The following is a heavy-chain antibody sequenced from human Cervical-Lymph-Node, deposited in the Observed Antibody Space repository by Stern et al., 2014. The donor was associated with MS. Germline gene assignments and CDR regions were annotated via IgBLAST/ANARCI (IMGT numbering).Heavy chain of an antibody. Sequence: QITLKESGPPLVKPTQTLTLTCTFSGFSLSTNGVGVGWIRQSPGKALELLALIYWDDEKRYSPSLKSRLSITKDNSKNQVVLTLTNVDPVDTATYYCAHPGSYPRNYFDYWGQGALVTVSS. CDR1: GFSLSTNGVG. V-gene: IGHV2-5*02. CDR2: IYWDDEK. J-gene: IGHJ4*02. CDR3: AHPGSYPRNYFDY. D-gene: IGHD3-9*01.